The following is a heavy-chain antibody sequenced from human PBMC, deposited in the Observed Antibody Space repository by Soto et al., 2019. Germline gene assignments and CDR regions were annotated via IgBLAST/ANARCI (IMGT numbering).Heavy chain of an antibody. J-gene: IGHJ4*02. CDR1: GGIFHGYG. CDR3: ARAGIGGTVFRGYLDY. V-gene: IGHV3-33*01. CDR2: IRFDGSNE. D-gene: IGHD1-7*01. Sequence: QEQLVESGGGVVQPGTSLRLSCAVPGGIFHGYGMHWVRQAPGKGLEWVAIIRFDGSNEEDADSVKGRFTISRDNSKNTLYLQMNTLGAEDTAVYYCARAGIGGTVFRGYLDYWGRGTVVTVSS.